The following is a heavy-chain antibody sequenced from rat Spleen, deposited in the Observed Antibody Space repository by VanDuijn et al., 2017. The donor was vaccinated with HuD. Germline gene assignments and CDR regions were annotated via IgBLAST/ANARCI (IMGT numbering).Heavy chain of an antibody. D-gene: IGHD1-2*01. CDR2: INFDGSST. Sequence: EVQLVETGGGLVQPGKSLKLSCVASGFTFSSYWMYWVRQAPTKGLEWVATINFDGSSTYYRDSVRGRFSISRDNARSTLYLQMDSLRSEDTATYYCARPLYYYSSYGFAYWGQVVMVTVSS. J-gene: IGHJ2*01. CDR3: ARPLYYYSSYGFAY. V-gene: IGHV5-29*01. CDR1: GFTFSSYW.